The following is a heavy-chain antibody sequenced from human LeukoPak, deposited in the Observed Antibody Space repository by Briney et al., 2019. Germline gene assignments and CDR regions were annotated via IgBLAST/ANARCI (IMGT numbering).Heavy chain of an antibody. Sequence: SVKVSCKASGRTFSSYAISWVRQAPGQGLEWMGGIIPIFGTANYAQKFQGRVTITTDESTSTAYMELSSLRSEDTAVYYCARGSRITIFGVVSHQSYWFDPWGQGTLVTVSS. J-gene: IGHJ5*02. V-gene: IGHV1-69*05. CDR1: GRTFSSYA. D-gene: IGHD3-3*01. CDR3: ARGSRITIFGVVSHQSYWFDP. CDR2: IIPIFGTA.